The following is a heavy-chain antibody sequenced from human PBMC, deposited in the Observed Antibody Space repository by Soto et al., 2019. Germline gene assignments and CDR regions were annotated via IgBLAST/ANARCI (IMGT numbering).Heavy chain of an antibody. D-gene: IGHD2-15*01. CDR2: IWYDGSNK. Sequence: QVQLVESGGGVVQPGRSLRLSCAASGFTFSSYGMHWVRQAPGKGLEWVAVIWYDGSNKYYADSVKGRFTISRDNSKNTLYLQMNSLRAEDTAVYYCARAPTLVVVAATIGAPMYVLGQGTPVTGSS. CDR1: GFTFSSYG. J-gene: IGHJ6*02. CDR3: ARAPTLVVVAATIGAPMYV. V-gene: IGHV3-33*01.